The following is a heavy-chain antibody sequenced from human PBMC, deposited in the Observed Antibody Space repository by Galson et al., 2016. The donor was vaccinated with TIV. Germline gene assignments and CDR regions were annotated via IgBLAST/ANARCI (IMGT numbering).Heavy chain of an antibody. CDR3: ARRGNYPSDAFDI. V-gene: IGHV3-11*06. J-gene: IGHJ3*02. CDR1: EFDINDHY. Sequence: LRLSCAASEFDINDHYMTWIRQAPGKGLEWVSYIGSSTTGYTNYADFVKGRFTISRDDAEDSLYLQINSLRVEDTSLYYCARRGNYPSDAFDIWGQGTMVTVSS. D-gene: IGHD1-7*01. CDR2: IGSSTTGYT.